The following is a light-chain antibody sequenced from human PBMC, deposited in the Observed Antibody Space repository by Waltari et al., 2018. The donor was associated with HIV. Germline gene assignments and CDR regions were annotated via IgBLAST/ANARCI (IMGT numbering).Light chain of an antibody. Sequence: QSALTQPPSASGSAGQSVSISCPGTSSAVGTYTYVSWSRPPPGTAPKLMVYEVTKRPSGVPDRFSGSKSGNTASLTVSGLQAEDEADYYCSSYAGSNNVVFGGGTKLTVL. V-gene: IGLV2-8*01. CDR1: SSAVGTYTY. J-gene: IGLJ2*01. CDR2: EVT. CDR3: SSYAGSNNVV.